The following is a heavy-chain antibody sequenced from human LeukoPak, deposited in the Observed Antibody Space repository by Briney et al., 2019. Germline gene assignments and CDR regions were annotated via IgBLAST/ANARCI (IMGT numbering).Heavy chain of an antibody. V-gene: IGHV3-30*18. CDR1: GFTSSILG. Sequence: PVRTLRLSCAASGFTSSILGMHWVRQAPGTGLEWLAVISYDGSNKYYADSVKGRFTISRDNSKNTLYLQMNSLRAEDTAVYYCAKAQRGIAVGGFDYWGQGTLVTVSS. D-gene: IGHD6-19*01. CDR3: AKAQRGIAVGGFDY. J-gene: IGHJ4*02. CDR2: ISYDGSNK.